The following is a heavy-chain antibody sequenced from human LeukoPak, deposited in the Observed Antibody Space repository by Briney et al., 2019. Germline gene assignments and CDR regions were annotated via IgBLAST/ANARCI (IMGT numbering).Heavy chain of an antibody. CDR1: GGSISSYY. CDR3: ARTLTTVTYNWFDP. D-gene: IGHD4-17*01. CDR2: IYYSGST. J-gene: IGHJ5*02. Sequence: NTSETLSLTCTVSGGSISSYYWSWIRQPPGKGLEWIGYIYYSGSTNYNPSLKSRVTISVDTSKNQFSLKLSSVTAADTAVYYCARTLTTVTYNWFDPWGQGTLVTVSS. V-gene: IGHV4-59*08.